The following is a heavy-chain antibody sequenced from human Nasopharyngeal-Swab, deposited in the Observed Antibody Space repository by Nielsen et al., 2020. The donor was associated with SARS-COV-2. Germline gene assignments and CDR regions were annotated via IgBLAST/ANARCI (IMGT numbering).Heavy chain of an antibody. CDR2: IIPIFGTA. J-gene: IGHJ6*02. D-gene: IGHD6-13*01. CDR3: ARYSSSWLYYYGMDV. V-gene: IGHV1-69*13. Sequence: SVKVSCKASGYTFTSYGISWARQAPGQGLEWMGGIIPIFGTANYTQKFQGRVTITADESTSTAYMELSSLRSEDTAVYYCARYSSSWLYYYGMDVWGQGTTVTVSS. CDR1: GYTFTSYG.